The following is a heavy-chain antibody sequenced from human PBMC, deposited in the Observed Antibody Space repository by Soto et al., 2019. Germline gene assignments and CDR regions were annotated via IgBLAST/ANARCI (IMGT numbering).Heavy chain of an antibody. CDR1: GFTFSSYA. J-gene: IGHJ3*02. Sequence: QVQLVESGGGVVQPGRSLRLSCAPSGFTFSSYAMHWVRQAPGKGLEWVAVISYDGSNKYYADSVKGRFTISRDNSKNTLYLQMNSLRAEDTAVYYCARDGCSGGSCPYDAFDIWGQGTMVTVSS. CDR2: ISYDGSNK. V-gene: IGHV3-30-3*01. CDR3: ARDGCSGGSCPYDAFDI. D-gene: IGHD2-15*01.